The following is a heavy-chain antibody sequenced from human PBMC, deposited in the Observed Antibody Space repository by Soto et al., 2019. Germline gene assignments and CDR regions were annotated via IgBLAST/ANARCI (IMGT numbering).Heavy chain of an antibody. CDR3: AKNGLDNSPSAIDS. V-gene: IGHV3-23*01. D-gene: IGHD2-8*01. CDR1: GFTFRNNV. CDR2: ITGSGRDT. Sequence: GGSLRLSCAASGFTFRNNVLSWVRQAPGKGLDWVSGITGSGRDTYYAGSVKGRFTISRDNSKNMVFLQMNSLRAEDTALYYCAKNGLDNSPSAIDSWGPGTLVTVSS. J-gene: IGHJ4*02.